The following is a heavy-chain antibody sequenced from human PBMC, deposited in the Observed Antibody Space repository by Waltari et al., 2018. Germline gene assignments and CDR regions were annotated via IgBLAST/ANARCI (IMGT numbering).Heavy chain of an antibody. Sequence: QVQLVQSGAEVKKPGASVKVSCKASGQPSNRFGISLVRQAPGQGLELMGWISGDNGNTEYAYKFQGRVTMTTDTSTSTAYMELRSLRSDDTAVYYCARIRTILEREDYWGQGTLVTVSS. V-gene: IGHV1-18*01. CDR2: ISGDNGNT. D-gene: IGHD1-1*01. J-gene: IGHJ4*02. CDR3: ARIRTILEREDY. CDR1: GQPSNRFG.